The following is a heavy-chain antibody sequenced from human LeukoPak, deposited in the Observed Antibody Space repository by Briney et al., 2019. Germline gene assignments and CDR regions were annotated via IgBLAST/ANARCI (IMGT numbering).Heavy chain of an antibody. CDR2: ISYDGSNK. D-gene: IGHD3-3*01. V-gene: IGHV3-30*04. CDR3: ARGRTWSGFSNWFDP. J-gene: IGHJ5*02. CDR1: GFTFSSYA. Sequence: PGGSLRLSCAASGFTFSSYAMHWVRQAPGKGLEWVAVISYDGSNKYYADSVKGRFTISRDNSKNTLYLQMNSPRAEDTAVYYCARGRTWSGFSNWFDPWGQGTLVTVSS.